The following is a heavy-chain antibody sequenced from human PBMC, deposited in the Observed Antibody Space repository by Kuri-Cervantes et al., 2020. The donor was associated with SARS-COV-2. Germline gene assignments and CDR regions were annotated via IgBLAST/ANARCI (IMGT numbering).Heavy chain of an antibody. CDR3: ARDRLATIEGYYYGIGI. V-gene: IGHV1-69*13. J-gene: IGHJ6*02. D-gene: IGHD5-12*01. Sequence: SVKVSCKASGGTFSSYAISWVRQAPGQGLEWMGGIIPIFGTANYAQKFQGRVTITADESTSTAYMELSSLRSEDTAVYYCARDRLATIEGYYYGIGIWGRGTTVTVSS. CDR1: GGTFSSYA. CDR2: IIPIFGTA.